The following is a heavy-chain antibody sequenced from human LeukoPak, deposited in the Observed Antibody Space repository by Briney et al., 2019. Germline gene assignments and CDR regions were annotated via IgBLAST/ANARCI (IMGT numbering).Heavy chain of an antibody. CDR3: ARAVGGDYDSSGQSDY. D-gene: IGHD3-22*01. Sequence: PGGSLRLSCAASGFTFSSYWMSWVRQAPGKGLEWVANIKQDGGEKYYVDSVKGRFTISRDNAKNSLYLQMNSLRAEDTAVYYCARAVGGDYDSSGQSDYWGQGTLVTVSS. J-gene: IGHJ4*02. CDR2: IKQDGGEK. V-gene: IGHV3-7*01. CDR1: GFTFSSYW.